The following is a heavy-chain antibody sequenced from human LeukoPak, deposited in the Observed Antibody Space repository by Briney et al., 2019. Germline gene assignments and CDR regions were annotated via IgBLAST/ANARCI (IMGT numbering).Heavy chain of an antibody. CDR1: GYTFTGYY. Sequence: ASVKVSCKASGYTFTGYYMHWVRQAPGQGLEWMGWINPNSGSTNYAQKFQGRVTMTRDTSISTAYMELSRLRSDDTAVYYCAREMTFYKKTTVTKQAWFDPWGQGTLVTVSS. CDR2: INPNSGST. D-gene: IGHD4-17*01. V-gene: IGHV1-2*02. J-gene: IGHJ5*02. CDR3: AREMTFYKKTTVTKQAWFDP.